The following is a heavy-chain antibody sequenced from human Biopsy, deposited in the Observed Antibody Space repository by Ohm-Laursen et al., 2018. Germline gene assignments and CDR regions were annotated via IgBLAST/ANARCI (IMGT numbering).Heavy chain of an antibody. J-gene: IGHJ6*02. CDR2: ISGSGSHT. V-gene: IGHV3-23*01. CDR1: GFTFRSYA. D-gene: IGHD2-8*01. Sequence: GSLRLSCSASGFTFRSYAMSWVRQAPGKGLEWVSAISGSGSHTYYEDSVMGRFTISRDSAKNSVYLQMNSLRVEDTAVYYCARDDGFYARTSGMDVWGQGTTVTVSS. CDR3: ARDDGFYARTSGMDV.